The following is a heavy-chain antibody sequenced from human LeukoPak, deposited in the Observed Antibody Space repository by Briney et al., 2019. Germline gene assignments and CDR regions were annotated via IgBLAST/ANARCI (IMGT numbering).Heavy chain of an antibody. J-gene: IGHJ4*02. V-gene: IGHV1-58*02. Sequence: SVKVSCKASGFTFTSSAMQWMRQARGQRLEWIGWIVVGSGNTNYAQKFQERVTITRDMSTSTAYMELSSLRSEDTAVYYCAAGYYYDSSGYYHANYYFDYWGQGTLVTVSS. CDR1: GFTFTSSA. CDR2: IVVGSGNT. CDR3: AAGYYYDSSGYYHANYYFDY. D-gene: IGHD3-22*01.